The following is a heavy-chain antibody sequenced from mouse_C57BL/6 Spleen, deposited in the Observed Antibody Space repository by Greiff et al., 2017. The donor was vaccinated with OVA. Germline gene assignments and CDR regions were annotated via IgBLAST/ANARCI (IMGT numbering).Heavy chain of an antibody. J-gene: IGHJ3*01. CDR1: GFTFSNYW. CDR3: TGVGTPFAY. D-gene: IGHD3-3*01. CDR2: IRLKSDNYAT. Sequence: EVQGVESGGGLVQPGGSMKLSCVASGFTFSNYWMNWVRQSPEKGLEWVAQIRLKSDNYATHYAESVKGRFTISRDDSKSSVYLQMNNLRAEDTGIYYCTGVGTPFAYWGQGTLVTVSA. V-gene: IGHV6-3*01.